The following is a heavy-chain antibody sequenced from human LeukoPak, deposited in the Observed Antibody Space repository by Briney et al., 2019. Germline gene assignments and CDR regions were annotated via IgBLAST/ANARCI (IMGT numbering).Heavy chain of an antibody. J-gene: IGHJ4*02. V-gene: IGHV3-7*03. D-gene: IGHD6-13*01. Sequence: GGSLRLSCAVSGFTFSSYWMSWVRQAPGKGLEWVANIKEDGSEKYYVGSVKGRFTISRDNAKNSLYLQMNSLRAEDTAVYYCAKSFGPVIAAAGTGADWGQGTLVTVSS. CDR3: AKSFGPVIAAAGTGAD. CDR2: IKEDGSEK. CDR1: GFTFSSYW.